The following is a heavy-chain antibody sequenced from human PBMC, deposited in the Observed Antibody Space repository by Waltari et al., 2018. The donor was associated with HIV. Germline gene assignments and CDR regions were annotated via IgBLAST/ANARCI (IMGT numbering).Heavy chain of an antibody. D-gene: IGHD2-8*02. Sequence: QVKLQQGGAVLLKPWQRLSLSCPVYGRSMTGYSRASRRQAPGAGRGWIGGLGPNTGSDYNPSLKSRVTISEDTSKNQFSLKLTSVTAADTAVYYCARGPYVFDTGGVALVRGDYSFYYGLDVWGQGTTVTVSS. CDR2: LGPNTGS. CDR3: ARGPYVFDTGGVALVRGDYSFYYGLDV. V-gene: IGHV4-34*01. CDR1: GRSMTGYS. J-gene: IGHJ6*02.